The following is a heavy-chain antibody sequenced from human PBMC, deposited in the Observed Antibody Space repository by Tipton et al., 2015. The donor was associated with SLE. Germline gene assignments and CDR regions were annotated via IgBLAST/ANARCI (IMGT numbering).Heavy chain of an antibody. CDR3: AKEGGSYHEPPSMDV. Sequence: SLRLSCAASGFTFSSYAMSWVRQAPGKGLEWVSAISRSGGSTYYADSVKGRFTISRDDSKNTLYLQMNTLRAEDTAVYYCAKEGGSYHEPPSMDVWGKGTTVTVSS. D-gene: IGHD1-26*01. CDR2: ISRSGGST. CDR1: GFTFSSYA. V-gene: IGHV3-23*01. J-gene: IGHJ6*03.